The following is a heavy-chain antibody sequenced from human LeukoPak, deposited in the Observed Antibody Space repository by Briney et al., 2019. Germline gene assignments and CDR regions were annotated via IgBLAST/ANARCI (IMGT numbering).Heavy chain of an antibody. CDR2: INHSGST. D-gene: IGHD2-15*01. CDR3: ATQHIVVVVAATLRWSNWFDP. V-gene: IGHV4-34*01. Sequence: SETLSLTCTVSDGSISSYYWSWIRQPPGKGLEWIGEINHSGSTNYNPSLKSRVTISVDTSKNQFSLKLSSVTAADTAVYYCATQHIVVVVAATLRWSNWFDPWGQGTLVTVSS. J-gene: IGHJ5*02. CDR1: DGSISSYY.